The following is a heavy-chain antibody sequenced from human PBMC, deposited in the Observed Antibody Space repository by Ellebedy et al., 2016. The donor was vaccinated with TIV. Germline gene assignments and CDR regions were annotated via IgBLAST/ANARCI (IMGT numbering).Heavy chain of an antibody. J-gene: IGHJ4*02. Sequence: ASVKVSCKASGYTFTGYYMHWVRQAPGQGLEWMGIINPSGGSTSYAQKFQGRVTMTRDTSTSTVYMELSSLRSEDTAVYYCAREPPRGVPDYWGQGTLVTVSS. CDR3: AREPPRGVPDY. CDR2: INPSGGST. D-gene: IGHD3-10*01. CDR1: GYTFTGYY. V-gene: IGHV1-46*01.